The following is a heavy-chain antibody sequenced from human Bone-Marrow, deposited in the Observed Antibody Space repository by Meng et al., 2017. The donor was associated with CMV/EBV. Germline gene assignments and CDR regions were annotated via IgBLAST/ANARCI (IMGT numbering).Heavy chain of an antibody. Sequence: ASGFTFSSYGMHWVRQAPGKGLEWVAVISYDGSSKYHADSVKGRFTISRDNSKNTLYLQMNSLRGEDTAVYYCAKGTGTTTWIIDYWGQGTLVTVSS. D-gene: IGHD1-1*01. CDR1: GFTFSSYG. J-gene: IGHJ4*02. CDR3: AKGTGTTTWIIDY. V-gene: IGHV3-30*18. CDR2: ISYDGSSK.